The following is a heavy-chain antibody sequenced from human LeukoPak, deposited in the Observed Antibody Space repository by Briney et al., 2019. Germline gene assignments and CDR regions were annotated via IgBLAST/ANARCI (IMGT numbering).Heavy chain of an antibody. CDR1: GFTFRGFA. J-gene: IGHJ4*02. Sequence: GGSLRLSCAASGFTFRGFAMSWVRQAPGKGLEWVSTISNSGGSTYYADSVKGRFTISRDNSMDTLYLHMNSLRADDTAVYYCAKRGGSFIGYFDYWGQGTLVTVSS. CDR3: AKRGGSFIGYFDY. CDR2: ISNSGGST. V-gene: IGHV3-23*01. D-gene: IGHD1-26*01.